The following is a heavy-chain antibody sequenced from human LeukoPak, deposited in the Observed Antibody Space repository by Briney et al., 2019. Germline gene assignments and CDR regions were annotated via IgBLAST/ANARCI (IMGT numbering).Heavy chain of an antibody. Sequence: SETLSLTCTVSGGSISSYYWSWIRQPPGKGLEWIGFIYYTGRTNYNPSLRGRVSMSVDTSNNRFSLQLSSVTAADTAIFYCARQKTPVSSFDNWGQGTLVTVSS. CDR1: GGSISSYY. D-gene: IGHD6-6*01. CDR2: IYYTGRT. J-gene: IGHJ4*02. CDR3: ARQKTPVSSFDN. V-gene: IGHV4-59*08.